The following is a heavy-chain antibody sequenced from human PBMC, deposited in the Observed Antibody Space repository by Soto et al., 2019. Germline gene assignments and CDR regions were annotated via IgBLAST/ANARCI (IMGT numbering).Heavy chain of an antibody. Sequence: PSETLSLTCIVSGGSISSYYWSWIRQPPGKGLEWIGYIYYSGSTNYNPSLKSRVTISVDASKNQFSLKLSSVTAADTAVYHCARHYNWNDFSFDIWGQGTMVTVSS. D-gene: IGHD1-20*01. J-gene: IGHJ3*02. CDR3: ARHYNWNDFSFDI. CDR1: GGSISSYY. CDR2: IYYSGST. V-gene: IGHV4-59*08.